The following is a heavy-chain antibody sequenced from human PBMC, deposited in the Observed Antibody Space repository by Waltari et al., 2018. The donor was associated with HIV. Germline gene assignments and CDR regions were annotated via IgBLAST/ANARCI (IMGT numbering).Heavy chain of an antibody. CDR2: IKSETDGVTT. CDR3: TTDPPPYYYDTSGEGY. D-gene: IGHD3-22*01. CDR1: GFTFGNAW. J-gene: IGHJ4*02. Sequence: EVQLVESGGGLVKPGGSLRLSCAASGFTFGNAWMTWVRQAPGKGLEWVGRIKSETDGVTTDYAAPVKGRFTISRDDSKNTLYLQMNSLKHEDTAVYYCTTDPPPYYYDTSGEGYWGQGTLVTVSS. V-gene: IGHV3-15*01.